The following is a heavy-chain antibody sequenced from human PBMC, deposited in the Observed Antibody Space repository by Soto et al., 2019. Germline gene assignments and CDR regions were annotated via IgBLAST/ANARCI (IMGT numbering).Heavy chain of an antibody. D-gene: IGHD4-4*01. J-gene: IGHJ2*01. CDR2: INHIGST. V-gene: IGHV4-34*01. Sequence: QVQLQQWGAGLLKPSETLSLTCAVYSAPFSGYYWSWIRQPPGKGLEWIGEINHIGSTNYNPSLRSRVNISVDTSRNQFSLKMTSVTTADTAVYYCARDGYSKPRYFDFWGRGTPVTVSS. CDR3: ARDGYSKPRYFDF. CDR1: SAPFSGYY.